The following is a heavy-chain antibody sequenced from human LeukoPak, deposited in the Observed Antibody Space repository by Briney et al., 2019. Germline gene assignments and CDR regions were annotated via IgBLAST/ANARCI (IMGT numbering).Heavy chain of an antibody. D-gene: IGHD4-17*01. V-gene: IGHV3-23*01. CDR2: ISGSGGST. J-gene: IGHJ4*02. Sequence: GGSLRLSCTASGFTFSTYAMSWVRQASGKGLEWVSAISGSGGSTYYADSVKGRFTISRDNSKNTLYLQMNSLRAEDTAVYYCAEDGDYVSRQDFDYWGQGTLVTVSS. CDR1: GFTFSTYA. CDR3: AEDGDYVSRQDFDY.